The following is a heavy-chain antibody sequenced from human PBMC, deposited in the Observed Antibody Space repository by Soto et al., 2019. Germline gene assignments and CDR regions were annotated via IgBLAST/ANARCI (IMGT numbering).Heavy chain of an antibody. CDR3: ARDDYSNYPPYYYGMDV. J-gene: IGHJ6*02. CDR1: GFTFSDYY. CDR2: ISSSSSYT. D-gene: IGHD4-4*01. V-gene: IGHV3-11*06. Sequence: XGSLRLSCAASGFTFSDYYMSWIRQAPGKGLEWVSYISSSSSYTNYADSVKGRFTISRDNAKNSLYLQMNSLRAEDTAVYYCARDDYSNYPPYYYGMDVWGQGTTVTVSS.